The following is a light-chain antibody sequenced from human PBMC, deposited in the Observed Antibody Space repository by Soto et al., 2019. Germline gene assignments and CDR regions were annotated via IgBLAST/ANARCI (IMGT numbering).Light chain of an antibody. J-gene: IGKJ1*01. CDR1: QSISSW. V-gene: IGKV1-5*01. Sequence: TISCPASQSISSWLAWYQQKQGKAPKRLIYDASSLESGVPSRFSGSGSGTEGIITISSLKEDDGATYYCQQSNSYPWTFGQGTKVDI. CDR2: DAS. CDR3: QQSNSYPWT.